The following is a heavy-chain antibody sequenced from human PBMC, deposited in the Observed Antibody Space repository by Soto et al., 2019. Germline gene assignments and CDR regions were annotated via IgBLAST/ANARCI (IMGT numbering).Heavy chain of an antibody. CDR2: ISYDGSNK. CDR3: AKEGSRDWYFDL. J-gene: IGHJ2*01. V-gene: IGHV3-30*18. Sequence: QVQLVESGGGVVQPGRSLRLSCAASGFTFSSYGMHWVRQAPGKGLEWVAVISYDGSNKYYADSVKGRFTISRDNSKNKLYLQMNSLRAEDTAVYYCAKEGSRDWYFDLWGRGTLVTVSS. D-gene: IGHD1-26*01. CDR1: GFTFSSYG.